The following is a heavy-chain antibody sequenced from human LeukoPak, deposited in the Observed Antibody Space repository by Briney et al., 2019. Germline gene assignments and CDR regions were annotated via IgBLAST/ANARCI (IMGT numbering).Heavy chain of an antibody. CDR1: GYTFTSYG. CDR2: ISAYNGNT. CDR3: AARLQTEPYYYYYYMDV. D-gene: IGHD4-11*01. J-gene: IGHJ6*03. Sequence: ASVKVSCKASGYTFTSYGISWVRQAPGQGLEWMGWISAYNGNTNYAQKLQGRVTMTTDTSTSTAYMELRSLRSDDTAVYYCAARLQTEPYYYYYYMDVWGKGTTVTVSS. V-gene: IGHV1-18*01.